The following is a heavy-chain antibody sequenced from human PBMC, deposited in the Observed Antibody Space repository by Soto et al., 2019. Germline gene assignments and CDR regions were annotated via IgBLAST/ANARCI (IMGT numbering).Heavy chain of an antibody. J-gene: IGHJ4*02. Sequence: GGSLRLSCAASGFTFSSYGMHWVRQAPGKGLEWVAVISYDGSNKYYADSVKGRFTISRDNSKNTLYLQMNSLRAGDTAVYYCARAIDYDILTGYPAPPDYWGQGTLVNVSS. D-gene: IGHD3-9*01. CDR1: GFTFSSYG. CDR2: ISYDGSNK. CDR3: ARAIDYDILTGYPAPPDY. V-gene: IGHV3-30*03.